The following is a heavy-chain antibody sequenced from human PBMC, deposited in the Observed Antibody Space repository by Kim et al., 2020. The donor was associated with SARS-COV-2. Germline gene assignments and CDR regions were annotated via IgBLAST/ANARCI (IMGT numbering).Heavy chain of an antibody. CDR1: GYTFTSYA. CDR2: INAGNGNT. V-gene: IGHV1-3*01. Sequence: ASVKVSCKASGYTFTSYAMHWVRQAPGQRLEWMGWINAGNGNTKYSQKFQGRVTITRDTSASTAYMELSSLRSEDTAVYYCARDVARSQNTDYYGSGSTFDYWGQGTLVTVSS. CDR3: ARDVARSQNTDYYGSGSTFDY. D-gene: IGHD3-10*01. J-gene: IGHJ4*02.